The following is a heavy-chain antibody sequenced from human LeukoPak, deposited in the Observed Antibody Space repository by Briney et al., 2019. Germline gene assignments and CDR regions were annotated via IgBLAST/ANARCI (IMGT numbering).Heavy chain of an antibody. CDR1: GFTFDDYA. V-gene: IGHV3-9*01. CDR2: ISWNSGSI. CDR3: AKAPAVAGPYYFDY. Sequence: GGSLRLSCAASGFTFDDYAMHWVRQAPGKGLEWVSGISWNSGSIGYADSVKGRFTISRDNAKNSLYLQMNSLRAEDTALYYCAKAPAVAGPYYFDYWGQGTLATVSS. J-gene: IGHJ4*02. D-gene: IGHD6-19*01.